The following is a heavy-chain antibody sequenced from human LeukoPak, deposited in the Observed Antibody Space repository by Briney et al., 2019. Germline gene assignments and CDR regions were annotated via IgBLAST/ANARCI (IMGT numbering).Heavy chain of an antibody. V-gene: IGHV3-23*01. D-gene: IGHD2-15*01. CDR1: GFTLSSYA. CDR2: ISVSGNT. CDR3: AKAPVTTCSGAYCYPFDY. Sequence: SGGSLRLSCAASGFTLSSYAMSWVRQGPGKGLEWVSAISVSGNTYHADSVKGRFTISRDSSKNTLYPQMNSLRAEDAAVYYCAKAPVTTCSGAYCYPFDYWGQGTLVTVSS. J-gene: IGHJ4*02.